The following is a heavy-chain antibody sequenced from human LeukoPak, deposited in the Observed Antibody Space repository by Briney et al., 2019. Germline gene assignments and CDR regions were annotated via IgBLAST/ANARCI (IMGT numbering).Heavy chain of an antibody. CDR2: IYYSGST. D-gene: IGHD3-22*01. V-gene: IGHV4-31*01. J-gene: IGHJ4*02. Sequence: SQTLSLTCTVSGGSISSGGYYWSWIRQHPGKGLEWIGYIYYSGSTYYNPSLKSLVTISVDTSKNQFSLKLSSVTAADTAVYYCARVLPDYYDSSGAYYFDYWGQGTLVTVSS. CDR1: GGSISSGGYY. CDR3: ARVLPDYYDSSGAYYFDY.